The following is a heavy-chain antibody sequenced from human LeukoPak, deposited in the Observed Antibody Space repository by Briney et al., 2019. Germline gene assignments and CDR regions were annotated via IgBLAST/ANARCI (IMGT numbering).Heavy chain of an antibody. Sequence: PGGSLRLSCAASGFTFSSYGMHWVRQAPGKGLEWVAFIRYDGSNKYYADSVKGRLTISRDNSMNTLYLQMNSLRAEDTAVYYCAKDQREDYYDSSGFLDYWGQGTLVTVSS. CDR3: AKDQREDYYDSSGFLDY. V-gene: IGHV3-30*02. D-gene: IGHD3-22*01. J-gene: IGHJ4*02. CDR1: GFTFSSYG. CDR2: IRYDGSNK.